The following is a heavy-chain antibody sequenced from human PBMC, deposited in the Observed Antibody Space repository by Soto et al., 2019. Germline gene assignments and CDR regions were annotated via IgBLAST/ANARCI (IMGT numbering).Heavy chain of an antibody. CDR2: ISGGGDAT. CDR1: GFTFISYA. Sequence: EVHLLESGGGLVQPGGSLRLSCAASGFTFISYAMNWVRQAPGKGLQWGSAISGGGDATFYADSVKGRFTISRDNSRNTVTLQMNSLGADDTAVYYCARKVPGSTTRPDYWYFDLWGRGTLVTVSS. CDR3: ARKVPGSTTRPDYWYFDL. V-gene: IGHV3-23*01. D-gene: IGHD3-10*01. J-gene: IGHJ2*01.